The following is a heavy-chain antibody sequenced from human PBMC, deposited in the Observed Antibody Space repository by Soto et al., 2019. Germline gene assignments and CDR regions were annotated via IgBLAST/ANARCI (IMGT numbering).Heavy chain of an antibody. J-gene: IGHJ5*02. CDR1: GFTCSSYI. V-gene: IGHV3-7*01. CDR2: IKHDGSKI. CDR3: ARDHVVSRNWFDP. Sequence: GGSLRLSCAASGFTCSSYIMNWVRQAPGKGLEWVSNIKHDGSKIYYVDSVKGRFTISRDNAKNTLYLQMNSLRAEDTAVYYCARDHVVSRNWFDPWGQGTLVTVSS. D-gene: IGHD2-21*01.